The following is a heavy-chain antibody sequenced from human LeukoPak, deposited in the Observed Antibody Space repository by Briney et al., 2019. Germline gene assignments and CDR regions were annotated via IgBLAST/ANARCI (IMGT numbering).Heavy chain of an antibody. CDR1: GGSFSGYY. CDR3: ARTEWLAIDY. Sequence: SETLSLTCAVYGGSFSGYYWSWIRQPPGKGLEWIGEINHSGSTNYNPSLKSRVTISVDTSKNQFSLKLSSVTAADTAVYYCARTEWLAIDYWGQGTLVTVSS. CDR2: INHSGST. J-gene: IGHJ4*02. D-gene: IGHD6-19*01. V-gene: IGHV4-34*01.